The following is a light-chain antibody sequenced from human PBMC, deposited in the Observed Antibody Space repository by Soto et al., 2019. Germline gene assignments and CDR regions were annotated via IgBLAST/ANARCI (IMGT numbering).Light chain of an antibody. J-gene: IGLJ1*01. CDR2: EVT. CDR3: CSYAGGRTYV. Sequence: QSALTQPASVSGSPGQSITISCTGTSGDVGSYNLVSWYQQPPGKAPKLMIYEVTKRPSGVSNRFSGSKSGNTASLTISGLQAEDEADYYCCSYAGGRTYVFGTGTKVTVL. CDR1: SGDVGSYNL. V-gene: IGLV2-23*02.